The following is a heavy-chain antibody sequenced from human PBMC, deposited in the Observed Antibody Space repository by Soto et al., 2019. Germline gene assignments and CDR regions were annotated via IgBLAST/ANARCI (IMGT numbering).Heavy chain of an antibody. J-gene: IGHJ6*02. D-gene: IGHD6-19*01. CDR2: VIPILNMA. CDR3: ARAPAYSSGSQINDGMDV. CDR1: GGTFNIYT. Sequence: QVQLVQSGAEVKKPGSSVKVSCKAAGGTFNIYTINWVRQAPGQGLEWMGRVIPILNMANYAQKFQGRVTITADKSTSTAYLLLSSLRSEDTAVYYCARAPAYSSGSQINDGMDVWGQGTTVTVSS. V-gene: IGHV1-69*02.